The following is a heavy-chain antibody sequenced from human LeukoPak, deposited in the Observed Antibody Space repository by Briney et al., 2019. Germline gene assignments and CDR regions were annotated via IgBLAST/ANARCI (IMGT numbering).Heavy chain of an antibody. Sequence: GGSLRLSCAASGFTFSSYWMSWVRQAPGKGLEWVANIKQDGGETYYMDSVKGRFTISRDNAKNSLYLQMNSLRAEDTAVYYCARPIAAATYAFYIWARGTVVRVSS. J-gene: IGHJ3*02. V-gene: IGHV3-7*01. CDR2: IKQDGGET. CDR1: GFTFSSYW. D-gene: IGHD6-13*01. CDR3: ARPIAAATYAFYI.